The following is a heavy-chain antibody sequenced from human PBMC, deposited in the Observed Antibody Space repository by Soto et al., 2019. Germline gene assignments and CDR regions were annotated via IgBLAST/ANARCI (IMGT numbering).Heavy chain of an antibody. CDR1: GGSISSYY. V-gene: IGHV4-4*07. Sequence: QVQLQESGPGLVKPSETLSLTCTVSGGSISSYYWSWIRQPAGKGLEWIGRIYTSGCNNYNPPIKSRVTMSVDTSKNQSPLKLSSVTAADTAVYYWAREDCSGGSCYSAYWGQGTLVTVSS. CDR2: IYTSGCN. D-gene: IGHD2-15*01. CDR3: AREDCSGGSCYSAY. J-gene: IGHJ4*02.